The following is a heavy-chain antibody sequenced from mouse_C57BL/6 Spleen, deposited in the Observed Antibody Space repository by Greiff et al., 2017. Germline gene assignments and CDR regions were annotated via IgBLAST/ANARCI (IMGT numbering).Heavy chain of an antibody. CDR1: GYTFTSYW. V-gene: IGHV1-55*01. D-gene: IGHD6-1*01. J-gene: IGHJ4*01. Sequence: QVQLQQPGAELVKPGASVKMSCKASGYTFTSYWITWVKQRPGQGLEWIGDIYPGSGSTNYNEKFKSKATLTVDTSSSTAYMQRSSLTSEDSAVYYCAREGNSTPRGDYWGQGTSVTVSS. CDR2: IYPGSGST. CDR3: AREGNSTPRGDY.